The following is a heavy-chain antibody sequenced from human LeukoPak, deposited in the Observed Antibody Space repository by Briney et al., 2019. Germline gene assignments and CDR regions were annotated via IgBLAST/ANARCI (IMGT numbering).Heavy chain of an antibody. CDR3: ARGADILTGYYPYYYYGMDV. J-gene: IGHJ6*02. Sequence: ASVKVSCKASGYTFTGYYMHWVRQAPGQGLGWMGWINPNSGGTNYAQKFQGRVTMTRDTSISTAYMELSRLRSDDTAVYYCARGADILTGYYPYYYYGMDVWGQGTTVTVSS. D-gene: IGHD3-9*01. CDR2: INPNSGGT. V-gene: IGHV1-2*02. CDR1: GYTFTGYY.